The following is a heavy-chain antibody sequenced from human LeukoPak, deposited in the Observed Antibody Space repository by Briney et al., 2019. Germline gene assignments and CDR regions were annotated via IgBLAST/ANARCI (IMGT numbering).Heavy chain of an antibody. D-gene: IGHD3-22*01. J-gene: IGHJ4*02. Sequence: GGSLRLSCAASGFTFSSYAMHWVRQAPGKGLEWVAVISYDGSNKYYADSVKGRFTISRDNSKNTLYLQMNSLRAEDTAVYYCARDSSGYYFWGFLGDFDYWGQGTLVTVSS. CDR1: GFTFSSYA. CDR3: ARDSSGYYFWGFLGDFDY. CDR2: ISYDGSNK. V-gene: IGHV3-30-3*01.